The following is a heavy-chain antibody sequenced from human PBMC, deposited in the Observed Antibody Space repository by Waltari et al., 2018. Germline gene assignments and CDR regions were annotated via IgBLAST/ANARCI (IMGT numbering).Heavy chain of an antibody. CDR3: TTSRDEYTAMVFFDH. Sequence: DVQLVESGGGLVHPGGSLRLSCAASGFSVSTTHMSWVRQTPGMGLDWVSIIYPAGSTYNADSVVGRFTIYRDISQNTLHLQMNNLRPEDTAIYYCTTSRDEYTAMVFFDHWGQGTLVSVSS. CDR2: IYPAGST. D-gene: IGHD5-18*01. V-gene: IGHV3-66*02. CDR1: GFSVSTTH. J-gene: IGHJ4*02.